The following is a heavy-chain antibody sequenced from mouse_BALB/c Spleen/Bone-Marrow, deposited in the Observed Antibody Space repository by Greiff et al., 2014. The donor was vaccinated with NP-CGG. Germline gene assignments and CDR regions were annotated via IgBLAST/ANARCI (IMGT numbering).Heavy chain of an antibody. CDR3: AREYGDY. CDR1: GYPFSSYW. Sequence: QVQLQQSGAELVRPGSSVKISCKASGYPFSSYWMNWVKQRPGQGLEWIGQIYPGDGETNYNGKFKGYATLTADKSSSTAYMQLISLTSEDSAVYFCAREYGDYWGQGTTLTVSS. J-gene: IGHJ2*01. CDR2: IYPGDGET. D-gene: IGHD2-10*02. V-gene: IGHV1-80*01.